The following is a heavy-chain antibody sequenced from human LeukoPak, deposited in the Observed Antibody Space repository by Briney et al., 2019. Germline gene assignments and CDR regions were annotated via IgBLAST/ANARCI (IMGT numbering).Heavy chain of an antibody. V-gene: IGHV4-39*01. J-gene: IGHJ4*02. D-gene: IGHD2-15*01. CDR2: IYYSGST. CDR3: ASKPRYCSGGSCYFGYLDY. Sequence: SETLSLTCAVYGGSISSSSYYWGWIRQTPGKGMEWIVSIYYSGSTYYNPSLKSRVTISVDTSKNQFSLKLSSVTAADTAVYYCASKPRYCSGGSCYFGYLDYWGQGTLVTVSS. CDR1: GGSISSSSYY.